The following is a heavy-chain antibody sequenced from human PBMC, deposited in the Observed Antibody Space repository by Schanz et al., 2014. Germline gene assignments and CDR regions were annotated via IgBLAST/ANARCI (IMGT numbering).Heavy chain of an antibody. J-gene: IGHJ4*02. CDR2: ISYDGSNK. CDR1: GFSFSSYS. V-gene: IGHV3-30*03. CDR3: ARVHHYDPSGWGYFDY. D-gene: IGHD3-22*01. Sequence: ADLVESGGGLIQRGESLRLSCSASGFSFSSYSMNWVRQAPGKGLEWVAVISYDGSNKYYADSVKGRFTISRDNSKNTLYLHMNTLRSEDTAVYYCARVHHYDPSGWGYFDYWGQGALVTVSS.